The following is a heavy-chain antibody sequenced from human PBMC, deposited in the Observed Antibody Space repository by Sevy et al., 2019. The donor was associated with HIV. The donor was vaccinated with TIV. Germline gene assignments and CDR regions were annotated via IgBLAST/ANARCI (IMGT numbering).Heavy chain of an antibody. J-gene: IGHJ4*02. CDR3: NSSSSSAVGGSGLRDY. D-gene: IGHD6-19*01. Sequence: GGSLRLSCAASGITFRSYVMAWVRQAPGMGLEWVSSISASGGSTYYADSVKGRFIISRDNSRNMVDLQMNSLRVGDTALYYCNSSSSSAVGGSGLRDYWGQGTLVTVSS. CDR1: GITFRSYV. V-gene: IGHV3-23*01. CDR2: ISASGGST.